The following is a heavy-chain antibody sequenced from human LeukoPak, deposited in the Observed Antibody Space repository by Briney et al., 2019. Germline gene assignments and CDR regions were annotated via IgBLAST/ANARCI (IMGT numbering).Heavy chain of an antibody. Sequence: PSETLSLTCAVYGGSFSGYYRSWIRQPPGKGLEWIGEINHSGSTNYNPSLKSRVTISVDTSKNQFSLKLSSVTAADTAVYYCARGLSHCSGGSCYLTWFDPWGQGTLVTVSS. D-gene: IGHD2-15*01. CDR2: INHSGST. J-gene: IGHJ5*02. CDR1: GGSFSGYY. CDR3: ARGLSHCSGGSCYLTWFDP. V-gene: IGHV4-34*01.